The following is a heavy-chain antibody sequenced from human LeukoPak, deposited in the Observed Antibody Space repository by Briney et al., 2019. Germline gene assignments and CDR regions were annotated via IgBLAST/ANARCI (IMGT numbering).Heavy chain of an antibody. CDR2: IYYSGST. CDR1: GGSISSSSYY. V-gene: IGHV4-39*07. CDR3: AREKRLYYYVSEPYFYDY. D-gene: IGHD3-10*01. Sequence: SETLSLTCTVSGGSISSSSYYWGWIRQPPGKGLEWIGSIYYSGSTYYNPSLKSRVTISVDTSKNQFSLKLSSVTAADTAVYYCAREKRLYYYVSEPYFYDYWGQGTLVTVSS. J-gene: IGHJ4*02.